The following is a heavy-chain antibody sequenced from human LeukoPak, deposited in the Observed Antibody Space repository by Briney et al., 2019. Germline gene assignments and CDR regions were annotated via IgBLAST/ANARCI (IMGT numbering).Heavy chain of an antibody. D-gene: IGHD1-7*01. CDR3: ASINYLRAFDI. Sequence: SETLSLTCTVSGGSISSSSYYWGWIRQPPGKGLEWIGSIYYSGSTYYNPSLKSRVTISVDTSKNQFSLKLSSVTAADTAVYYCASINYLRAFDIWGQGTMVTVSS. J-gene: IGHJ3*02. CDR2: IYYSGST. V-gene: IGHV4-39*01. CDR1: GGSISSSSYY.